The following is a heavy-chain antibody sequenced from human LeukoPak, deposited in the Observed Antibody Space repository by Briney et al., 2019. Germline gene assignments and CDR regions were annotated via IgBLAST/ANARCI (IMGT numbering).Heavy chain of an antibody. Sequence: PGGSLRLSCAASGFTFDDYAMHWVRQAPGKGLEWVSGISWNSGSIGYADSVKGRFTISRDNAKNSLYLQMNSLRAEDTALYYCAKDRARSGSYVFDYWGQGTLVTVSS. J-gene: IGHJ4*02. CDR3: AKDRARSGSYVFDY. CDR1: GFTFDDYA. V-gene: IGHV3-9*01. CDR2: ISWNSGSI. D-gene: IGHD1-26*01.